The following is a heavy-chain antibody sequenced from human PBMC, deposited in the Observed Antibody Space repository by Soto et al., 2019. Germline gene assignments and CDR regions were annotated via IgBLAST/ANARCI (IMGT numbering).Heavy chain of an antibody. J-gene: IGHJ6*02. CDR1: GFTFSSYA. CDR2: ISYDGSNK. V-gene: IGHV3-30-3*01. Sequence: ESGGGVVQPGRSLRLSCAASGFTFSSYAMHWVRQAPGKGLEWVAVISYDGSNKYYADSVKGRFTISRDNSKNTLYLQMNSLRAEDTAVYYCARGSSWDYYYGMDVWGQGTTVTVSS. D-gene: IGHD3-10*01. CDR3: ARGSSWDYYYGMDV.